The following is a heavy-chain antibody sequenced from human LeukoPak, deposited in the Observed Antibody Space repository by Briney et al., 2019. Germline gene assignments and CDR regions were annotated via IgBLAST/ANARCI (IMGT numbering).Heavy chain of an antibody. V-gene: IGHV1-69*13. D-gene: IGHD2-2*01. CDR3: ARSRDIVVVPAATFDY. J-gene: IGHJ4*02. CDR1: GGTFSIYA. CDR2: IIPIFGTA. Sequence: ASVTVSCKASGGTFSIYAISWVRQAPGQGLEWMGGIIPIFGTANYAQKFQGRVTITADESTSTAYMELSSLRSEDTAVYYCARSRDIVVVPAATFDYWGQGTLVTVSS.